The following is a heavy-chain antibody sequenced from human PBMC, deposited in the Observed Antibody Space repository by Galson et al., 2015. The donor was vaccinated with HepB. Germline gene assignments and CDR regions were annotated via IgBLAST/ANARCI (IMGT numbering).Heavy chain of an antibody. J-gene: IGHJ4*02. Sequence: SVKVSCKASGYTFTSYYMHWVRRAPGQGLEWMGFIRPSGGSTGYAQRFQGRLTMTSDTSTSTVYMELSSLRSEDTAVYYCARPLGGEIPPYNYWGQGTLVTVSS. CDR2: IRPSGGST. CDR1: GYTFTSYY. D-gene: IGHD3-16*01. V-gene: IGHV1-46*01. CDR3: ARPLGGEIPPYNY.